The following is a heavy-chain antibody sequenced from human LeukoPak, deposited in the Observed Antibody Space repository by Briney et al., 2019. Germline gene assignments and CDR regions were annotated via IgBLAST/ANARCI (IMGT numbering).Heavy chain of an antibody. Sequence: GGSLRLSCAASGFTFDDYAMHWVRQAPGKGLEWVSGISWNSGSIGYADSVKGRFTISRDNAKKSLYLQMNSLRAEDTALYYCAKDSKYDILTGSDAFDIWGQGTMVTVSS. CDR1: GFTFDDYA. V-gene: IGHV3-9*01. CDR2: ISWNSGSI. J-gene: IGHJ3*02. D-gene: IGHD3-9*01. CDR3: AKDSKYDILTGSDAFDI.